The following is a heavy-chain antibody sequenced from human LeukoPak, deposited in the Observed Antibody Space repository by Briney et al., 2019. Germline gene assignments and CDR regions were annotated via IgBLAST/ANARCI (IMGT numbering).Heavy chain of an antibody. V-gene: IGHV3-7*03. D-gene: IGHD3-16*01. CDR1: GFSSRTHW. CDR2: IRPDGGER. CDR3: TRQGDYNFEF. J-gene: IGHJ4*02. Sequence: GGSLRLSCTASGFSSRTHWMSWVRQAPGKGLEWVANIRPDGGERYYGDSLKGRFTISRDNDKNSLYLQMNFLRADDTAIYYCTRQGDYNFEFWGQGTLVTVSS.